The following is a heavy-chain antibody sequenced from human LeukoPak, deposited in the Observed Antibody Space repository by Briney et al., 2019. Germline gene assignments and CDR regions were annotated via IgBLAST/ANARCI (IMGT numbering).Heavy chain of an antibody. Sequence: PSETLSLTCAASDSSISSGYFWGWIRHPPGKGLEWIGTLYHSGSTYYNPSLESRAAISLDTSKTQFSLKLSSVTAADTALYYCATLLSDYGAHYFDSWGQGVLVTVSS. J-gene: IGHJ4*02. CDR1: DSSISSGYF. D-gene: IGHD4-17*01. CDR3: ATLLSDYGAHYFDS. V-gene: IGHV4-38-2*01. CDR2: LYHSGST.